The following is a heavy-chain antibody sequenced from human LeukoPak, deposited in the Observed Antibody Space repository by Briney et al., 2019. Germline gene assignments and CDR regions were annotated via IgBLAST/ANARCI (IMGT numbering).Heavy chain of an antibody. CDR2: ISRSGSTI. J-gene: IGHJ4*02. CDR3: ARYYDSSGYYRYYFDY. CDR1: GFTFSDYY. Sequence: GGSLRLSCAASGFTFSDYYMSWIRQAPGKGLGWVSDISRSGSTIYYADSVKGRFTISRDNAKNSLYLQMNSLRAEDTAVYYCARYYDSSGYYRYYFDYWGQGTLVTVSS. V-gene: IGHV3-11*01. D-gene: IGHD3-22*01.